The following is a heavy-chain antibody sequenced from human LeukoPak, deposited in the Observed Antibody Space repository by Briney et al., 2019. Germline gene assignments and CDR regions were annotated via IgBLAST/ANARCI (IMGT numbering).Heavy chain of an antibody. Sequence: SETLSLTCAVYGGSFSGYYWSWIRKPPGKGLEWIGEINHSGSTNYNPSLKSRVTISVDTSKNQFSLKLSSVTAADTAVYYCARVRYCSGGSCYDYWGQGTLVTVSS. V-gene: IGHV4-34*01. CDR3: ARVRYCSGGSCYDY. J-gene: IGHJ4*02. CDR1: GGSFSGYY. CDR2: INHSGST. D-gene: IGHD2-15*01.